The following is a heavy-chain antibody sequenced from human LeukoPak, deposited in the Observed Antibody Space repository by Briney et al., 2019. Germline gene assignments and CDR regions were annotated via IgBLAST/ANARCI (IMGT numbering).Heavy chain of an antibody. D-gene: IGHD3-22*01. Sequence: SETLSLTCAVYGGSFSGYYWSWIRQPPGKGLEWIGEINHSGSTNYNPSLERRVTISVDTSNNQFSLKLSSVTAEDTAVYYCARDGIKLDSSGYYGYMDVWGKGTTVTVSS. CDR1: GGSFSGYY. V-gene: IGHV4-34*01. CDR2: INHSGST. CDR3: ARDGIKLDSSGYYGYMDV. J-gene: IGHJ6*03.